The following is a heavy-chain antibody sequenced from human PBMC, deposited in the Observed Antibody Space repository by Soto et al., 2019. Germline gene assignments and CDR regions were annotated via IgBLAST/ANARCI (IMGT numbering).Heavy chain of an antibody. J-gene: IGHJ4*02. D-gene: IGHD6-13*01. Sequence: SETLSLTCAVYGGSFSGYYWSWIRQPPGKGLEWIGEINHSGSTNYNPSLKSRVTISVDTSKNQFSLKLSSVTAADTAVYYCARGVAAAGTEFDYWGRGTLVTVSS. CDR1: GGSFSGYY. V-gene: IGHV4-34*01. CDR3: ARGVAAAGTEFDY. CDR2: INHSGST.